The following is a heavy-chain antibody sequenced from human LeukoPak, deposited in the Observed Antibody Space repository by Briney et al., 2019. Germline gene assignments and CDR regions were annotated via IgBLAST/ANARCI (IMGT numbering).Heavy chain of an antibody. CDR1: GFSVSSNY. CDR2: IYSGGSE. CDR3: ARDMAGDYYDSGSYGYFDY. D-gene: IGHD3-22*01. J-gene: IGHJ4*02. V-gene: IGHV3-66*01. Sequence: GGSLRLSCAASGFSVSSNYMSWVRQAPGKGLEWVSVIYSGGSEYYADSVKGRFTISRDNFKSRLYLQMNSLRAEDTAVYYGARDMAGDYYDSGSYGYFDYWGQGTLVTVSS.